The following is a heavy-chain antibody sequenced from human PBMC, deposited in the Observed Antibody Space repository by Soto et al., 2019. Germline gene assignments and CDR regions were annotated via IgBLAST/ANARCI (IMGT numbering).Heavy chain of an antibody. J-gene: IGHJ4*02. CDR2: IYSSGNT. V-gene: IGHV4-59*01. CDR3: ARGGGWLPDL. CDR1: GDSMTSYY. D-gene: IGHD3-22*01. Sequence: QVQLQESGPGLVKPSETLSLTCTVSGDSMTSYYWTWIRQSPGKGLEWIGYIYSSGNTNYNPSLKSRVTISVDTSNNQFSLKLTSMTAADSAVYYCARGGGWLPDLWGQGTLVTVST.